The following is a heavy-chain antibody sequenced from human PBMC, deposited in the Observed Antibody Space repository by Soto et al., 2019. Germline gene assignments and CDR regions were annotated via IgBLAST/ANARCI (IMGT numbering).Heavy chain of an antibody. CDR2: IIPIFGTA. CDR3: ARAGALYYYDNGDWFDP. V-gene: IGHV1-69*13. CDR1: GGTFSSYA. Sequence: ASVKVSCKASGGTFSSYAISWVRQAPGQGLEWMGGIIPIFGTANYAQKFQGRVTITVDESTSTAYMELSSLRSEDTAVYYCARAGALYYYDNGDWFDPWGQGTLVTVSS. J-gene: IGHJ5*02. D-gene: IGHD3-22*01.